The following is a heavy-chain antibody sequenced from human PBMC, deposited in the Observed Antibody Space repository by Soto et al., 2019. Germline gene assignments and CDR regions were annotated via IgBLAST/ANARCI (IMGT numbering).Heavy chain of an antibody. CDR2: IIPIFGTA. CDR3: ASEKDIVVVPAAMLISRPDYYYGMDV. D-gene: IGHD2-2*01. Sequence: GASVKVSCKASGGTFSSYAISWVRQAPGQGLEWMGGIIPIFGTANYAQKFQGRVTITADESTSTAYMELSSLRSEDTAVYYCASEKDIVVVPAAMLISRPDYYYGMDVWGQGTTVTVSS. V-gene: IGHV1-69*13. J-gene: IGHJ6*02. CDR1: GGTFSSYA.